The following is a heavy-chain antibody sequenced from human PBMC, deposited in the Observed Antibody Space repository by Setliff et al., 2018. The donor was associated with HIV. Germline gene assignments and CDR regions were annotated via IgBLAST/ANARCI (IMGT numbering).Heavy chain of an antibody. V-gene: IGHV4-39*01. CDR3: GRGIAVAGPYFDY. CDR1: GGSISSSDYS. J-gene: IGHJ4*02. Sequence: SETLSLTCTVSGGSISSSDYSWDWIRQPPEKGLEWIGSIFYSGNTYYNPSLKSRVTISVDASKNQFSLKLSSVTAADTAVYYCGRGIAVAGPYFDYWGQGTLVTVSS. D-gene: IGHD6-19*01. CDR2: IFYSGNT.